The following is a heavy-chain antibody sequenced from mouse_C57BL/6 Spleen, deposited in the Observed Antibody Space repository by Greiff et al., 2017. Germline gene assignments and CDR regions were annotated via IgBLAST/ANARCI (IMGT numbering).Heavy chain of an antibody. J-gene: IGHJ4*01. CDR2: IDPEDGDT. V-gene: IGHV14-1*01. CDR3: TTYQFITTVVAPYAMDY. CDR1: GFNIKDYY. D-gene: IGHD1-1*01. Sequence: VQLQQSGAELVRLGASVKLSCTASGFNIKDYYMHWVKQRPEQGLEWIGRIDPEDGDTEYAPKFQGKATMTADTSSNTAYLQLSSLTSEDTAVYYCTTYQFITTVVAPYAMDYWGQGTSGTVSS.